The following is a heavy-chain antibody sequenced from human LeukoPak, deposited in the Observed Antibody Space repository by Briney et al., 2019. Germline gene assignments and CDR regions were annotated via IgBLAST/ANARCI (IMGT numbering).Heavy chain of an antibody. D-gene: IGHD1-7*01. Sequence: RPSETLSLTCTVSGGSISSYYWSWIRQPPGKGLEWIGYIYYSGCTNYNPSLKSRVTISVDTSKNQFSLKLSSVTAADTAVYYCARTTGTTNFDPWGQGTLVTVSS. V-gene: IGHV4-59*08. CDR2: IYYSGCT. CDR3: ARTTGTTNFDP. J-gene: IGHJ5*02. CDR1: GGSISSYY.